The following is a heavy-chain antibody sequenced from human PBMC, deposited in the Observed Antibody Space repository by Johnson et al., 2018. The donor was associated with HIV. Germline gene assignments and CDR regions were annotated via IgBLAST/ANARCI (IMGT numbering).Heavy chain of an antibody. CDR2: INSGSST. J-gene: IGHJ3*02. Sequence: VQLVESGGGLVQPGGSLRLSCAASGFTVSSNYMSWVRQAPGKGLEWVSVINSGSSTYYADSAKGRFTIPRDNSKNTLYNQMNSLRAEATAVYYCASRNSIMITSSHAFDILGQGTMVTVSS. CDR3: ASRNSIMITSSHAFDI. D-gene: IGHD3-16*01. CDR1: GFTVSSNY. V-gene: IGHV3-66*01.